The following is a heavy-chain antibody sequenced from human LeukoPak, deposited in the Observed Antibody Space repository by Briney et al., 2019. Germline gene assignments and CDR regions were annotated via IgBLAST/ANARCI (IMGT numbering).Heavy chain of an antibody. J-gene: IGHJ4*02. CDR1: GGSISSYY. V-gene: IGHV4-59*01. Sequence: SETLSLTCTVSGGSISSYYWSWIRQPPGKGLEWIGYIYYSGSTNYNPSLKSRVTISVDTCKNQFSLKLSSVTAADTAVYYCARSLATKPDYFDYWGQGTLVTVSS. D-gene: IGHD3-16*02. CDR3: ARSLATKPDYFDY. CDR2: IYYSGST.